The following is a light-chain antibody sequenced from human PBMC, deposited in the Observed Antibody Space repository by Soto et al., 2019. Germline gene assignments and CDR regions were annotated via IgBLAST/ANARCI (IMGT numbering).Light chain of an antibody. CDR2: DAS. J-gene: IGKJ1*01. Sequence: IQMTQSPSTLSESVGDRVAITCRASQSVSSWLAWYQQKTGKAPKXLIYDASGLESGVPSRFSGSGSGTEFTLTISSLQPDDFATYYCQQYNSYSQTFGQGTKVDIK. V-gene: IGKV1-5*01. CDR3: QQYNSYSQT. CDR1: QSVSSW.